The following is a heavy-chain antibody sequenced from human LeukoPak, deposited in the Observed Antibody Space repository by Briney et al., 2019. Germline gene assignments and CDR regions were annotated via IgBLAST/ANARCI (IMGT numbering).Heavy chain of an antibody. J-gene: IGHJ4*02. CDR3: ARGWGSFEN. D-gene: IGHD7-27*01. CDR1: GFSVSTDY. CDR2: LYSGGNT. Sequence: GGSLRLSCAASGFSVSTDYISWVRQAPGKGLEWVSTLYSGGNTYYAGSVKGRFTISRDNSKNTVYLEMNSLRAEDAAIYYCARGWGSFENWGQGTQVAVSP. V-gene: IGHV3-53*01.